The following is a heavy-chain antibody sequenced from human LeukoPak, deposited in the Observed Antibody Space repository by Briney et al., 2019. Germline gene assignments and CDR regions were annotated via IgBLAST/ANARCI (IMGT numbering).Heavy chain of an antibody. V-gene: IGHV4-59*01. CDR1: GGSISSYY. CDR3: AGGDIAAAGTFDY. CDR2: IYYSGST. J-gene: IGHJ4*02. Sequence: SETLSLTCTVSGGSISSYYWSWIRQPPGKGLEWIGYIYYSGSTIYNPSLKSRVTISVDTSKNQFSLKLSSVTAADTAVYYCAGGDIAAAGTFDYWGQGTLVTVSS. D-gene: IGHD6-13*01.